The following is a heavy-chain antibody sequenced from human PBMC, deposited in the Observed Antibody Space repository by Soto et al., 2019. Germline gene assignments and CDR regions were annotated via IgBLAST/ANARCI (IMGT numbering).Heavy chain of an antibody. J-gene: IGHJ4*02. CDR1: GFTFRRYS. D-gene: IGHD3-9*01. V-gene: IGHV3-30-3*01. CDR3: VAPPGNDMSTGYYLDVSDY. Sequence: GGSLRLSCAASGFTFRRYSMHWVRQAPGKGLEWVAVISNDGSNQYYADSVRGRFIISRDNSKNTLYLQMNSLRAEDTAVYYCVAPPGNDMSTGYYLDVSDYWGQGTLVTVSS. CDR2: ISNDGSNQ.